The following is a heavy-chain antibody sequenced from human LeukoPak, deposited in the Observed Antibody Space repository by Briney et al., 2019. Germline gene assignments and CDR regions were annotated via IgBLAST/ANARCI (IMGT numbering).Heavy chain of an antibody. J-gene: IGHJ3*02. CDR3: ARQLDIVATIHIGCSAFDI. D-gene: IGHD5-12*01. CDR1: GGSISSSSYY. CDR2: IYYSGST. V-gene: IGHV4-39*01. Sequence: SETLSLTCTVSGGSISSSSYYWGWIRQPPGKGLEWIGSIYYSGSTYYNPSLKSRVTISVDTFKNQFSLKLSSVTAADTAVYYCARQLDIVATIHIGCSAFDIWGQGTMVTVSS.